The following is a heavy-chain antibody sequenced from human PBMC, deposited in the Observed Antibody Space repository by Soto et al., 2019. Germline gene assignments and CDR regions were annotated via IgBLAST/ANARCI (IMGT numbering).Heavy chain of an antibody. Sequence: QVQLQESGPGLVKPSGTLSLSCAVAGGSVSNNNWWRWVRQSAGNGLEWIGEIHHSGGTSYNPSLESRATLSVDKAKNELSLRLNYVTAADTAVYYCTKNSAYALDYWGLGILVSVSS. CDR3: TKNSAYALDY. CDR2: IHHSGGT. V-gene: IGHV4-4*02. J-gene: IGHJ4*02. CDR1: GGSVSNNNW. D-gene: IGHD5-12*01.